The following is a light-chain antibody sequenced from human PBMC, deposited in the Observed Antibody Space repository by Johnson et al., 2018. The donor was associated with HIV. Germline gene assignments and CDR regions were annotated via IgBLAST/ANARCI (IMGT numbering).Light chain of an antibody. V-gene: IGLV1-51*02. Sequence: SVLTQPPSVSAAPGQKVTISCSGSSSNIGNNYVSWYQQLPGTAPKLLIYENNKRPSGLPDRFSGSTSGTSATLGITGLQTGDEADYYCGTWDSSLSTEVFGTGTKVTVL. CDR1: SSNIGNNY. CDR3: GTWDSSLSTEV. CDR2: ENN. J-gene: IGLJ1*01.